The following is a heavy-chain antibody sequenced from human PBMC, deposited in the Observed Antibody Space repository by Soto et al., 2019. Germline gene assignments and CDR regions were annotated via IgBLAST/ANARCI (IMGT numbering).Heavy chain of an antibody. D-gene: IGHD3-22*01. Sequence: SVKVSCTASGCTFSSYAISWVRQAPGQGLEWMGGIIPIFGTANYAQKFQGRVTITADESTSTAYMELSSLRSEDTAVYYCARSDYYDSSGYYYFDYWGQGTLVTVPQ. CDR1: GCTFSSYA. CDR3: ARSDYYDSSGYYYFDY. J-gene: IGHJ4*02. V-gene: IGHV1-69*13. CDR2: IIPIFGTA.